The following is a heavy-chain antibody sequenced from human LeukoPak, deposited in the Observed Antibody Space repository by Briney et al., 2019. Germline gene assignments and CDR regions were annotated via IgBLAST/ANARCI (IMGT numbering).Heavy chain of an antibody. CDR3: VKDDSMTLDHFDY. Sequence: PGGSLRLSCVASGFTFKNCAMSWVRQAPGKGLEWVSGINYSGGHKYYADSVKGRFTISRDSSKNTLSQQMNSLTTEDTAVYYCVKDDSMTLDHFDYWGQGALVTVSS. J-gene: IGHJ4*02. CDR1: GFTFKNCA. CDR2: INYSGGHK. V-gene: IGHV3-23*01. D-gene: IGHD4-11*01.